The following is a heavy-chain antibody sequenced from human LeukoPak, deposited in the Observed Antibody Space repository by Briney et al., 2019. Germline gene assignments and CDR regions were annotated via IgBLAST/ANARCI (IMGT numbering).Heavy chain of an antibody. CDR3: ARGARVITIVRPLDWFDP. CDR1: GGSISSGGYY. J-gene: IGHJ5*02. Sequence: SETLSLTCAVSGGSISSGGYYWSWIRQHPGKGLEWIGYIYYSGSTYYNPSLKSRVTISVDTSKNQFSLKLSSVTAADTAVYYCARGARVITIVRPLDWFDPCGQGTLVTVSS. CDR2: IYYSGST. D-gene: IGHD3-10*01. V-gene: IGHV4-31*11.